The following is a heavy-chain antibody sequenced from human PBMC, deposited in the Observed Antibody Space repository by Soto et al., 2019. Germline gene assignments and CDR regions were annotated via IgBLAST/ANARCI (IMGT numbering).Heavy chain of an antibody. D-gene: IGHD3-10*01. CDR1: GYSFTSYW. CDR3: ARHSPMVRGGDGMDV. V-gene: IGHV5-10-1*01. Sequence: GEALKISCKGSGYSFTSYWISWVRQMPGKGLEWMGRIDPSDSYTNYSPSFQGHVTISADKSISTAYLQWSSLKASDTAMYYCARHSPMVRGGDGMDVWGQGTTVTVSS. CDR2: IDPSDSYT. J-gene: IGHJ6*02.